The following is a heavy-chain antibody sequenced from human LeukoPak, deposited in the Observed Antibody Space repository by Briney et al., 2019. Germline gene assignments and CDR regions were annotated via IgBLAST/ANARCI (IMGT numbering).Heavy chain of an antibody. J-gene: IGHJ4*02. CDR3: VRVRGSGWDENYFDC. Sequence: PGGSLRLSCAASGFTLSDDYMDWVRQAPGKGLEWVGRTRNKVNGYTTEYAASVKGRFTISRDDSKNSLYLQLSSLKTEDTAMYYCVRVRGSGWDENYFDCWGQGTLVTVSS. CDR2: TRNKVNGYTT. V-gene: IGHV3-72*01. CDR1: GFTLSDDY. D-gene: IGHD6-19*01.